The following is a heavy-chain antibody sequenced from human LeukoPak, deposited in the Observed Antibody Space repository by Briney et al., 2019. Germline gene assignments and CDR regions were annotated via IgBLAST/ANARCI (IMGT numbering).Heavy chain of an antibody. V-gene: IGHV4-34*01. Sequence: SETLSLTCAVYGGSFSGYYWSWIRQPPGKGLEWIGEINHSGSTNYNPSLKSRVTISVDTSKNQFSLKLSSVTAADTAVYYCARRHYLLPFDYWGQGTLVTVSS. D-gene: IGHD2/OR15-2a*01. CDR3: ARRHYLLPFDY. CDR1: GGSFSGYY. J-gene: IGHJ4*02. CDR2: INHSGST.